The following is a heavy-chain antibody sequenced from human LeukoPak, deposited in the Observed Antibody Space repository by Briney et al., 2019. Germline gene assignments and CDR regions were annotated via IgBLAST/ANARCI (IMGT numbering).Heavy chain of an antibody. D-gene: IGHD2-2*01. Sequence: GGSLRLSCVASGFTVSSNYMSWVRQAPGKGLEWVSVIYSGGSTYYADSVKGRFTISRDNSKNTLYLQVNSLRAEDTAVYYCARDSCSSTSCYHYYGMDVWGQGTTVTVSS. CDR3: ARDSCSSTSCYHYYGMDV. V-gene: IGHV3-53*01. CDR2: IYSGGST. J-gene: IGHJ6*02. CDR1: GFTVSSNY.